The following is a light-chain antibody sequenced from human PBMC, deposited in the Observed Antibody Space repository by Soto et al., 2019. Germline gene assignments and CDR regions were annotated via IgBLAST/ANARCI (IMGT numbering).Light chain of an antibody. CDR1: QSVSSSY. J-gene: IGKJ1*01. CDR3: QQYGRSPTT. V-gene: IGKV3-20*01. CDR2: SAS. Sequence: SQSACTLSLSTGERATLSCRASQSVSSSYLACYQQKPGQAPRFLIYSASSRATGIPDRFSGSGSGTDFTLTISRLEPEDFAVYYCQQYGRSPTTFAQRTKVAIK.